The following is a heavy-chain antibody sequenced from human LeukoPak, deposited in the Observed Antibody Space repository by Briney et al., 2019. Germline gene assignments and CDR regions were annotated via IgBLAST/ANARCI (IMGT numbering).Heavy chain of an antibody. CDR1: GYIFINYF. D-gene: IGHD3-22*01. CDR3: ARSSGYGLDY. CDR2: INPRDVST. Sequence: WASVKVSCKASGYIFINYFIHWVREAPGQGLEWMGIINPRDVSTTYAQKFQGRVTMTRDTSTSTVYMELSSLRSEDTAVYYCARSSGYGLDYWGQGTLVTVSS. J-gene: IGHJ4*02. V-gene: IGHV1-46*01.